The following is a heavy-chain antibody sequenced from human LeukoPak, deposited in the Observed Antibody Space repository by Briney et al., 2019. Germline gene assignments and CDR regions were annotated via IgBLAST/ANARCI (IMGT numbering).Heavy chain of an antibody. Sequence: GGSLRLSCAASGFTVSSNYMSWVRQAPGKGLKWVSVIYSGGSTYYADSVKGRFTISRDNSKNTLYLQMNSLRAEDTAVYYCARDRMATIGVYWGQGTLVTVSS. V-gene: IGHV3-53*01. CDR3: ARDRMATIGVY. CDR1: GFTVSSNY. J-gene: IGHJ4*02. D-gene: IGHD5-24*01. CDR2: IYSGGST.